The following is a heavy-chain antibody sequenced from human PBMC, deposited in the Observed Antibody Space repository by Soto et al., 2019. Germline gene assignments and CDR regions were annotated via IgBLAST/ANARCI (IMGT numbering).Heavy chain of an antibody. CDR1: GFTFSSYG. V-gene: IGHV3-30*18. CDR3: AKDQGSFGLNWFDP. Sequence: QVQLVESGGGVVQPGRSLRLSCAASGFTFSSYGMHWVRQAPGKGLEWVAVISYDGSNKYYADSVKGRFTISRDNSKNTLYLQMNSLRAEDTALYYCAKDQGSFGLNWFDPWGQGALVTVSS. D-gene: IGHD5-18*01. J-gene: IGHJ5*02. CDR2: ISYDGSNK.